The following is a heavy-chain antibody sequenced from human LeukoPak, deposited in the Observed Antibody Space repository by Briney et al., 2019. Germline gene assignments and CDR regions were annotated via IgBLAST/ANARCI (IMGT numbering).Heavy chain of an antibody. D-gene: IGHD3-22*01. CDR2: ISGSGGST. CDR3: AKKVSYYDSSGYFDY. CDR1: GFTFSSYA. Sequence: GGSLRLSCAASGFTFSSYAMSWVRQARGKGLEWVSAISGSGGSTYYADSVKGRFTISRDNSKNTLYLQMNSLRAEDTAVYYCAKKVSYYDSSGYFDYWGQGTLVTVSS. V-gene: IGHV3-23*01. J-gene: IGHJ4*02.